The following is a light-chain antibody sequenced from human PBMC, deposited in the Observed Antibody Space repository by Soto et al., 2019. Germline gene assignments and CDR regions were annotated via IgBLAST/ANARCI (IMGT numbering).Light chain of an antibody. CDR1: QNVRDSY. CDR2: DTS. Sequence: EIVLTQSPGTLSLSPGERATLSCRASQNVRDSYLAWYQQKPGQAPSLLLYDTSTRATGVPDRFSGSGSGTDFALTISRVEPEDFALYFCQQYGSSPGTFGQGTKVDI. CDR3: QQYGSSPGT. V-gene: IGKV3-20*01. J-gene: IGKJ1*01.